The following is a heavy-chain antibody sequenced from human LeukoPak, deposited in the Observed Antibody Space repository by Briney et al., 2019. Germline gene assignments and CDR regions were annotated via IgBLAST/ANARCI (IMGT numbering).Heavy chain of an antibody. Sequence: SQTLSLTCTVSGGSISSGGYYWGWIRQHPGKGLEWIGYIYYSGSTYYNPSLKSRVTISVDTSKNQFSLKLSSVTAADTAVYYCARGVRSVAGTIFVGFDYWGQGTLVTVSS. CDR2: IYYSGST. V-gene: IGHV4-31*03. CDR3: ARGVRSVAGTIFVGFDY. J-gene: IGHJ4*02. D-gene: IGHD6-19*01. CDR1: GGSISSGGYY.